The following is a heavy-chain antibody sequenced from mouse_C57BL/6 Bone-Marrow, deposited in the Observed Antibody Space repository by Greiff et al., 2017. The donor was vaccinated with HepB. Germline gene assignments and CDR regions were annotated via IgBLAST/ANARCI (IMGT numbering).Heavy chain of an antibody. J-gene: IGHJ3*01. Sequence: QVHVKQSGPGLVQPSQSLSITCTVSGFSLTSYGVHWVRQSPGKGLEWLGVIWSGGSTDYNAAFISRLSISKDNSKSQVFFKMNSLQADDTAIYYCARLDWFAYWGQGTLVTVSA. CDR2: IWSGGST. V-gene: IGHV2-2*01. CDR3: ARLDWFAY. CDR1: GFSLTSYG.